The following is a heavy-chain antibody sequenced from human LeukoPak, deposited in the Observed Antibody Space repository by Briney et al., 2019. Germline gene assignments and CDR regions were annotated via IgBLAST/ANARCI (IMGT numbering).Heavy chain of an antibody. D-gene: IGHD3-10*01. CDR2: ISYDRRHE. J-gene: IGHJ4*02. CDR1: GFTFNHYG. V-gene: IGHV3-30*18. CDR3: AKAQYYPSGNPSYYFDS. Sequence: PGGSLRLSCAASGFTFNHYGMHWVRQAPGKGLEWVTMISYDRRHEYYADSVKGRFTISSDSSKSTVYLQMNSLRPEDTAVFYCAKAQYYPSGNPSYYFDSWGQGTLVTVSS.